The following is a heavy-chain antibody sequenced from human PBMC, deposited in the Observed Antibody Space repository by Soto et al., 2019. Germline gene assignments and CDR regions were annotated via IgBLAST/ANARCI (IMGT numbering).Heavy chain of an antibody. D-gene: IGHD1-26*01. CDR3: ARHGLGLDY. J-gene: IGHJ4*02. CDR1: GGSISSYY. CDR2: IHYSGST. V-gene: IGHV4-59*08. Sequence: QVQLQESGPGLVKPSETLSLTCTVSGGSISSYYWSWIRQPPGKGLDYIGYIHYSGSTNYNPSPKDRVTISLDTSKNQFSLKLSSVTAADTAVYYCARHGLGLDYWGQGTLVTVSS.